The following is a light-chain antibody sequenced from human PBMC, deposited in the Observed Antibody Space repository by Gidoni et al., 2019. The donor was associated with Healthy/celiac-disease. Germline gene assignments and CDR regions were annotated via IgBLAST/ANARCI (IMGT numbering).Light chain of an antibody. J-gene: IGLJ3*02. CDR1: SSNIGAGYD. Sequence: QSVLTPPPSVSGAPGQRVTFSCSGSSSNIGAGYDVHWYQQLPGTAPKLLIYGNKNRPSGVPDRFSGSKSATSASLAITGLQAEDEAVYHCQSYDSTLSGSVFGGGTKLTVL. V-gene: IGLV1-40*01. CDR3: QSYDSTLSGSV. CDR2: GNK.